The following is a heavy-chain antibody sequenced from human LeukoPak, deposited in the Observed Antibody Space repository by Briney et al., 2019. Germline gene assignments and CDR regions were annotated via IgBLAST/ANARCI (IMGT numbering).Heavy chain of an antibody. J-gene: IGHJ3*02. Sequence: ASVKVSCKASGYTFTSYGISWVRQAPGQGLEWMGWISAYNGNTNYAQKLQGRVTMTTDTSTSTAYMELRSLRSDDTAVYYCAKDDGAGFSHAFDIWGQGTMVTVSS. CDR1: GYTFTSYG. CDR3: AKDDGAGFSHAFDI. V-gene: IGHV1-18*01. D-gene: IGHD4/OR15-4a*01. CDR2: ISAYNGNT.